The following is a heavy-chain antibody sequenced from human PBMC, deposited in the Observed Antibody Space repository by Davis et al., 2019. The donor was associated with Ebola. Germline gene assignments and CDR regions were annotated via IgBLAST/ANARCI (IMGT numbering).Heavy chain of an antibody. CDR2: ISGSGGST. J-gene: IGHJ6*04. CDR1: VITFSSYA. Sequence: GGSLRLSCTDSVITFSSYAMTWVRQAPGKGLEWVSAISGSGGSTYYADSVKGRFTISRDNSKKTLYLQMNSLRAEDTAVYYCARDVGLGYCSGGSCYRYYYYGMDVWGKGTTVTVSS. CDR3: ARDVGLGYCSGGSCYRYYYYGMDV. V-gene: IGHV3-23*01. D-gene: IGHD2-15*01.